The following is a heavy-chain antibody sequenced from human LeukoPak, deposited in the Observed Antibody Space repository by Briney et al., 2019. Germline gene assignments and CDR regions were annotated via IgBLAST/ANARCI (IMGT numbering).Heavy chain of an antibody. J-gene: IGHJ4*02. CDR1: GFTFSSYG. CDR2: INHTGAP. Sequence: GSLRLSCAASGFTFSSYGMHWIRQPPGKGLEWIGEINHTGAPTYIPSLKSRVTISIDTSKNQFSLKLIPVTAADTAVYYCARGHAWGSDFDYWGQGTLVTVSS. CDR3: ARGHAWGSDFDY. D-gene: IGHD7-27*01. V-gene: IGHV4-34*01.